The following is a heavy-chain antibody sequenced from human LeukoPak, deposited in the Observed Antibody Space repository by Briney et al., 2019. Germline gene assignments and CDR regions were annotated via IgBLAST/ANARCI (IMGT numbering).Heavy chain of an antibody. V-gene: IGHV4-4*09. CDR2: IHTSGST. D-gene: IGHD3-9*01. CDR1: GGSISSYY. CDR3: ARSGVRYFDWLLSPNWFDP. J-gene: IGHJ5*02. Sequence: SETLSLTCTVSGGSISSYYWSWIRQPPGKGLEWIGYIHTSGSTNYNPSLKSRVTISVDTSKNQFSLKLSSVTTADTAVYYCARSGVRYFDWLLSPNWFDPWGQGTLVTVSS.